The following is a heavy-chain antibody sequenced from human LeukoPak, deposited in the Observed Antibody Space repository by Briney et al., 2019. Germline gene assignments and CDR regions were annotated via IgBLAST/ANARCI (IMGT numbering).Heavy chain of an antibody. CDR3: ARYPIVGATGLDY. D-gene: IGHD1-26*01. CDR1: VFTFSSYG. V-gene: IGHV3-33*01. CDR2: IWYDGSNK. J-gene: IGHJ4*02. Sequence: GRSLRLSCAASVFTFSSYGMHWVRQATGKGLEWVAVIWYDGSNKYYADSVKGRFTISKDNSKNTLHLQMNSLRAEDTAVYYCARYPIVGATGLDYWGQGTLVTVSS.